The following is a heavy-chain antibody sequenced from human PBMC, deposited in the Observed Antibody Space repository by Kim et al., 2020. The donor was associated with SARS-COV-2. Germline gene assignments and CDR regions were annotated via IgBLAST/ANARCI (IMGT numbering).Heavy chain of an antibody. V-gene: IGHV4-34*01. Sequence: LKSRVTRSVDTSKNQFSLKLSSVTAADTAVYYCARGRAGVRGVIIRPFDYWGQGTLVTVSS. D-gene: IGHD3-10*01. CDR3: ARGRAGVRGVIIRPFDY. J-gene: IGHJ4*02.